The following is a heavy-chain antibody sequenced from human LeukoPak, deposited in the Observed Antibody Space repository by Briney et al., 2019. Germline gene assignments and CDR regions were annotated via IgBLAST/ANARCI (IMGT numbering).Heavy chain of an antibody. D-gene: IGHD3-3*01. CDR1: EFTFRSFG. J-gene: IGHJ4*02. V-gene: IGHV3-30*03. CDR2: ISYDGGYK. Sequence: GRSLRLSCAASEFTFRSFGMHWVRQAPGKGLEWVAVISYDGGYKYYADSVQGRFTISRDNSQNTLFLQMDSLRLEDTDMYYCAIGFAHYDLWSGYPLDSWGQGTLVTVSS. CDR3: AIGFAHYDLWSGYPLDS.